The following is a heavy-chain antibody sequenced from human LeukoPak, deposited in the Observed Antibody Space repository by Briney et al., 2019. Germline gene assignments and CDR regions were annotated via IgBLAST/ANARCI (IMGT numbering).Heavy chain of an antibody. CDR3: ARDLEIVGATRAPSYYYYGMDV. CDR2: ISAYNGNT. D-gene: IGHD1-26*01. J-gene: IGHJ6*02. V-gene: IGHV1-18*01. CDR1: GYTFTSYG. Sequence: ASVKVSCKASGYTFTSYGISWVRQAPGQGLGWMGWISAYNGNTNYAQKLQGRVTMTTDTSTSTAYMELRSLRSDDTAVYYCARDLEIVGATRAPSYYYYGMDVWGQGTTVTVSS.